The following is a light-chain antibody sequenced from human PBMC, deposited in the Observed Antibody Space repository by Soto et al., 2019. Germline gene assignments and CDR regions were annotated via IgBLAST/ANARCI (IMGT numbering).Light chain of an antibody. CDR2: NNN. CDR1: SSNIGSNS. Sequence: QSVLTQPPSASGTPGQRVTISCSGRSSNIGSNSLNWYQQLPGTAPKLLIYNNNQRPSGVPDRFSGSKSGTSASLAISGLQSEDEADYYCAAWDDSLNGVVFGGGTKLTVL. CDR3: AAWDDSLNGVV. J-gene: IGLJ3*02. V-gene: IGLV1-44*01.